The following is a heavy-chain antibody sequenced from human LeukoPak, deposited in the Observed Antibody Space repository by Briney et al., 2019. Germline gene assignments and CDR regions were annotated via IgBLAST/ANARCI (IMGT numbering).Heavy chain of an antibody. Sequence: SVKVSCKASGGTFSSYAISWVRQAPGQGLEWMGGIIPILGIANYAQKFQGRVTITADKSTSTAYMELSSLRSEDTAVYYCASLGYCSGGSCFHFDYWGQGTLVTVSS. V-gene: IGHV1-69*10. CDR1: GGTFSSYA. CDR2: IIPILGIA. CDR3: ASLGYCSGGSCFHFDY. D-gene: IGHD2-15*01. J-gene: IGHJ4*02.